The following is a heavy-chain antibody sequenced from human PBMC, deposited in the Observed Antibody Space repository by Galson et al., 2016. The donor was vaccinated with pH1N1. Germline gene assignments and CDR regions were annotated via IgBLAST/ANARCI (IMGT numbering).Heavy chain of an antibody. CDR3: ARVIQFLGPWYMDV. D-gene: IGHD3-3*01. V-gene: IGHV3-48*02. CDR2: ISGPSSGTI. J-gene: IGHJ6*03. CDR1: DSSFSAYS. Sequence: SLRLSCAASDSSFSAYSMNWVRQAPGKGLQWLAYISGPSSGTIYYAESVRGRFTISRDNAKNSLFLHMNSLRDEDTAIYFCARVIQFLGPWYMDVWGKGTTVIVSS.